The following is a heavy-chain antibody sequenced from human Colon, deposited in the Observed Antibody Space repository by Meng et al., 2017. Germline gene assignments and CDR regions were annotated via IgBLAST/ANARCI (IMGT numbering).Heavy chain of an antibody. Sequence: QGHRQESGPGLGKPPETLSLTCTVSGGSISSYYWSWIRQPPGKGLEWIGYISYSGSTNYNPSLKSRVTISVDTSKNRFSLRLSSVTAADTAVYYCARGIAVADNWFDPWGQGTLVTVSS. V-gene: IGHV4-59*01. CDR1: GGSISSYY. CDR2: ISYSGST. D-gene: IGHD6-19*01. CDR3: ARGIAVADNWFDP. J-gene: IGHJ5*02.